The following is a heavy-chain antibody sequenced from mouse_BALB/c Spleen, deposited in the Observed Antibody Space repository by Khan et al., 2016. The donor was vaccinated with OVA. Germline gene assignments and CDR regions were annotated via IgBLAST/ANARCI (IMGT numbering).Heavy chain of an antibody. CDR1: GYSITSGYA. J-gene: IGHJ2*01. D-gene: IGHD1-1*01. CDR3: ARGNYYGYCFDY. CDR2: ISYSGGT. Sequence: VQLKESGPGLVKPSQSLSFTCTVTGYSITSGYAWNWIRQFPGNKLEWMGYISYSGGTSYNPSLKSRISITRDTSKNQFFLQLNSVTTEDTATYYCARGNYYGYCFDYWGQGTALTVSS. V-gene: IGHV3-2*02.